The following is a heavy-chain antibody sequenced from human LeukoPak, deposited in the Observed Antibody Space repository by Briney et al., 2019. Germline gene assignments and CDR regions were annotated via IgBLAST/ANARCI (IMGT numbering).Heavy chain of an antibody. CDR2: IYYSGST. CDR3: ARELKSLYDSSDNWFDP. CDR1: GGSISSGGYY. J-gene: IGHJ5*02. V-gene: IGHV4-31*03. Sequence: ASETLSLTCTVSGGSISSGGYYWSWIRLHPGKGLEWIGYIYYSGSTYYNPSLKSRVTISVDTSKNQFSLKLSSVTAADTAVYYCARELKSLYDSSDNWFDPWGQGTLVTVSS. D-gene: IGHD3-22*01.